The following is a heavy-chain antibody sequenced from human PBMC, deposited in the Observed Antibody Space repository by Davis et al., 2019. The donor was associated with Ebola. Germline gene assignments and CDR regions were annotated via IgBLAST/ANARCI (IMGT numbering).Heavy chain of an antibody. CDR3: AKGQLMFNCFDP. CDR2: IYSGGST. J-gene: IGHJ5*02. D-gene: IGHD3-16*01. V-gene: IGHV3-53*05. CDR1: GFTVSSNY. Sequence: GESLKISCAASGFTVSSNYMSWVRQAPGKGLEWVSVIYSGGSTYYADSVKGRFTISRDNSKNTLYLQMNSLRPEDTAFYYCAKGQLMFNCFDPWGPGTLVRVSS.